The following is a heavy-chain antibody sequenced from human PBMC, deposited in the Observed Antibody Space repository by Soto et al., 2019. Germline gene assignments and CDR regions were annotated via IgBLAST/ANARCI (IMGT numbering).Heavy chain of an antibody. Sequence: EVQLLESGGGLVQPGGSLRLSCAASGFTFSNYAMSWVRQAPGKGLEWVSAISGSGGSTYYADSVKGRFTISRDNSKNTLYLQMNSLRAEDTAVYYCAKAIAAAGLNFDYWGQGTLVTVSS. J-gene: IGHJ4*02. V-gene: IGHV3-23*01. CDR2: ISGSGGST. CDR1: GFTFSNYA. D-gene: IGHD6-13*01. CDR3: AKAIAAAGLNFDY.